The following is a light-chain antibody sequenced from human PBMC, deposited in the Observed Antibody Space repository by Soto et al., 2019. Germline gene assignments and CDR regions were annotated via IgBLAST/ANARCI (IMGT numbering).Light chain of an antibody. J-gene: IGKJ5*01. CDR2: GAS. CDR1: QSVSSSY. V-gene: IGKV3-20*01. CDR3: QHFNNFHVT. Sequence: EIVLTQSPGTLSLSPGERATLSCRASQSVSSSYLAWYQQKPGQAPRLLIYGASTRATGIPARFSGSGSGTEFTLTISSLQPEDFATYYCQHFNNFHVTFGQGTRLENK.